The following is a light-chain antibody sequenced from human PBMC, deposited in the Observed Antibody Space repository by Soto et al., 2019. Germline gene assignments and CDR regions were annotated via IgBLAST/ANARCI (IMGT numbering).Light chain of an antibody. CDR2: ASS. CDR1: QGISHD. CDR3: QHYDNLPSLT. Sequence: AIQMTQSPSSLSASVGDTVAITCRASQGISHDLGWYQQKPGKAPKLLIYASSSLQSGVSSRFSGSGSGTDFTLTISSLQPEDFATYYCQHYDNLPSLTFGGGTTVEIK. J-gene: IGKJ4*01. V-gene: IGKV1-6*01.